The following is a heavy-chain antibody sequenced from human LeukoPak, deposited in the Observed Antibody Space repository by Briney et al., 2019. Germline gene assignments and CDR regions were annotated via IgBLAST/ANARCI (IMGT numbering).Heavy chain of an antibody. D-gene: IGHD5-24*01. Sequence: GGTLRLSCAASGFTFSTYGMNWVRQAPGKGLEWVSGIRADAVTTYYADSVKGRFIISRDNSKNTVYLQMNSLSAEDAAVYYCVKDDGWVQYANWGQGTLVTVSS. CDR1: GFTFSTYG. CDR3: VKDDGWVQYAN. V-gene: IGHV3-23*01. CDR2: IRADAVTT. J-gene: IGHJ4*02.